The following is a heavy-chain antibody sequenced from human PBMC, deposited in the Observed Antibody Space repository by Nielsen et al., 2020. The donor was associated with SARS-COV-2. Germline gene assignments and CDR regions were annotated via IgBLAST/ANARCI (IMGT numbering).Heavy chain of an antibody. CDR1: GFTFSNFA. CDR3: TRRVAGGTMDV. V-gene: IGHV3-23*01. D-gene: IGHD6-19*01. Sequence: GGSLRPSCAASGFTFSNFAMNWVRQVPGKGLEWVSTIGVSGGGTYYADSLKGRFTISRDNSKNTLYLQMNSLGADDTAIYYCTRRVAGGTMDVWGQGTTVTVSS. J-gene: IGHJ6*02. CDR2: IGVSGGGT.